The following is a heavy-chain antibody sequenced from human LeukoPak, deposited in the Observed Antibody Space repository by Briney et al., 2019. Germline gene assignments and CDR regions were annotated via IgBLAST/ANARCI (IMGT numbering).Heavy chain of an antibody. J-gene: IGHJ5*02. CDR3: AREVRSWFDP. CDR1: GGSISSGDYY. D-gene: IGHD3-10*01. V-gene: IGHV4-30-4*01. CDR2: IYYSGST. Sequence: SETLSLTCTVSGGSISSGDYYWSWIRQPPGQGLEWIGYIYYSGSTYYNPSLKSRVIISVDTSKNQFSLKLSSVTAADTAVYYCAREVRSWFDPWGQGTLATVSS.